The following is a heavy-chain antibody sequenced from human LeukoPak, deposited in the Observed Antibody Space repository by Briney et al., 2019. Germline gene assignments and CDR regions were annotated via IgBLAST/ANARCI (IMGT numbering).Heavy chain of an antibody. CDR3: ARGSSSPFDY. J-gene: IGHJ4*02. D-gene: IGHD6-6*01. CDR2: IYSGGST. CDR1: GFTFSNYP. Sequence: GGSLRLSCAASGFTFSNYPMSWVRQAPGKGLEWVSVIYSGGSTYYADSVKGRFTISRDNSKNTLYLQMNSLRAEDTAVYYCARGSSSPFDYWGQGTLVTVSS. V-gene: IGHV3-53*01.